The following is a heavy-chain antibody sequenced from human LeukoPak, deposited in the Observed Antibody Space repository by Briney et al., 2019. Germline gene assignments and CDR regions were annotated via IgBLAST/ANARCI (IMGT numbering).Heavy chain of an antibody. CDR2: ISAYNGNT. V-gene: IGHV1-18*01. Sequence: ASVKVACKTSGYIFISYGISWVRQAPGQGLEWMGWISAYNGNTKHAQKMQGRVTLTTDTSTSTAYMELRSLSYDDTAVYYCAREAVTVFDYWGQGTLVSVSS. CDR3: AREAVTVFDY. J-gene: IGHJ4*02. CDR1: GYIFISYG. D-gene: IGHD4-11*01.